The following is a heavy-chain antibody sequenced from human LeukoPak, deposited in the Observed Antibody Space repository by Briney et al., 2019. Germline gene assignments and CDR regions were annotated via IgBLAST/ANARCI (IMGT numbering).Heavy chain of an antibody. V-gene: IGHV3-9*01. CDR3: AKVGAARGYSGYEGD. D-gene: IGHD5-12*01. J-gene: IGHJ4*02. CDR2: ISWNSGSI. Sequence: GGSLRLSCAASGFTFDDYAMHWVRQAPGKGLEWVSGISWNSGSIGYADSVKGRCTISRDNAKNSLYMQMNSLRAEDTALYYCAKVGAARGYSGYEGDWGQGTLVTVSS. CDR1: GFTFDDYA.